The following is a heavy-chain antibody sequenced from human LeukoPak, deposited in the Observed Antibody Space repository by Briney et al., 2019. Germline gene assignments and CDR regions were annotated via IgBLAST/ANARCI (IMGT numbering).Heavy chain of an antibody. V-gene: IGHV4-4*02. J-gene: IGHJ4*02. Sequence: SETLSLTCAVSGGSISSSNWWTWVRPPPGKGLEWIGEIYHAGNTNYNPSLKSRVTISVNKSKNQFSLKLTSVTAADTAVYYCAREIATSGGNSRALDYWGQGTLVTVSS. CDR2: IYHAGNT. CDR3: AREIATSGGNSRALDY. CDR1: GGSISSSNW. D-gene: IGHD4-23*01.